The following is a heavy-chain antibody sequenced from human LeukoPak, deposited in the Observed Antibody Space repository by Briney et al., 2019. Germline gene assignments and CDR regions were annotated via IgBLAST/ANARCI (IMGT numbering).Heavy chain of an antibody. CDR1: GFTFGAYC. D-gene: IGHD3-10*01. CDR2: INWNSDTI. J-gene: IGHJ6*02. CDR3: AKDISSGRPAPYGMDV. Sequence: GRSLRLSCAASGFTFGAYCMHWVRQPPGKGLEWVSAINWNSDTIHYADSVRGRFTISRDNAKNTLYLQMNSLKVEDTAFYFCAKDISSGRPAPYGMDVWGHGTTVTVSS. V-gene: IGHV3-9*01.